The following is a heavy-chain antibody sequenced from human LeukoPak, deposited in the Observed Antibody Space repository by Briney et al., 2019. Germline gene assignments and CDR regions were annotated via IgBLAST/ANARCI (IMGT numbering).Heavy chain of an antibody. J-gene: IGHJ4*02. Sequence: SETLSLTCTVSAGSISSSTYSWGWIRQPPGKGLEWIGSIYYSGSTYYNPSLKSRVTISVDTSKNQFSLKLSSVTAADTAVYYCARAKYSSGWNDYWGQGTLVTVSS. V-gene: IGHV4-39*01. D-gene: IGHD6-19*01. CDR1: AGSISSSTYS. CDR2: IYYSGST. CDR3: ARAKYSSGWNDY.